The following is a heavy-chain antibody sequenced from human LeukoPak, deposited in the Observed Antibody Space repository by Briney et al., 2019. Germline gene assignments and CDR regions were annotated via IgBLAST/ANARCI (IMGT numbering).Heavy chain of an antibody. CDR2: ISGSGGST. Sequence: PGGSLRLSCAASGFTFSSYGMSWVRQAPGKGLEWVSAISGSGGSTYYADSVKGRFTISRDNSKNTLYLQMNSLRAEDTAVYYCARENFGGVPIVYNWLDPWGQGTLVTVSS. V-gene: IGHV3-23*01. CDR3: ARENFGGVPIVYNWLDP. J-gene: IGHJ5*02. CDR1: GFTFSSYG. D-gene: IGHD1-26*01.